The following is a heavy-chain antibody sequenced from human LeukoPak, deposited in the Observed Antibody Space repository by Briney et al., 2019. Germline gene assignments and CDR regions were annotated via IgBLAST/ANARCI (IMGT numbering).Heavy chain of an antibody. CDR2: ISAYNGNT. Sequence: ASVKVSCKASGYTFTSYGISWVRQAPGQGLEWMGWISAYNGNTNYAQKLQGRVTMTTDTSTSTAYMELRSLRSDDTAVYYCAREGPYDYSDYANDYWGQGTLVTVSS. V-gene: IGHV1-18*01. CDR1: GYTFTSYG. D-gene: IGHD4-11*01. J-gene: IGHJ4*02. CDR3: AREGPYDYSDYANDY.